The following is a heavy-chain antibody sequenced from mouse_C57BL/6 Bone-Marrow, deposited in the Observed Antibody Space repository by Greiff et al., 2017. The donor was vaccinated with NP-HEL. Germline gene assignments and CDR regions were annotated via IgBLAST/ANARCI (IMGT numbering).Heavy chain of an antibody. CDR2: LYPGGGDT. Sequence: VKLQESGPELVKPGASVKISCKASGYAFSSSWMNWVKQRPGKGLAWIGRLYPGGGDTTYNGKFKGKATLTADKSSSTAYMQLSSLTSEDSAVYFCARITTVGRGHWYFDVWGTGTTVTVSS. CDR3: ARITTVGRGHWYFDV. J-gene: IGHJ1*03. CDR1: GYAFSSSW. V-gene: IGHV1-82*01. D-gene: IGHD1-1*01.